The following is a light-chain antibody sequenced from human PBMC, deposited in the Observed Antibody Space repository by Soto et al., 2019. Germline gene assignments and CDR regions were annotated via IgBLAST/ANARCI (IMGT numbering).Light chain of an antibody. Sequence: DIVMTQSPDSLAVSLGERATFNCKSSQTLLYSSNNKNYLAWYQQKPGQPPKVIIYWASTRNSGVPDRFSGSGSGTDFSLTISSLQDEDVAVYYCQQYYTTPYTFGQGTKLEIK. CDR3: QQYYTTPYT. V-gene: IGKV4-1*01. J-gene: IGKJ2*01. CDR1: QTLLYSSNNKNY. CDR2: WAS.